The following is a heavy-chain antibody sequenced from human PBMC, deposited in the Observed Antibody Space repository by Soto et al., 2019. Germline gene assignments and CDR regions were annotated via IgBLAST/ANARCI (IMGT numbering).Heavy chain of an antibody. V-gene: IGHV3-23*01. D-gene: IGHD3-10*01. CDR1: GFTFSSYA. CDR2: ISGSGGST. Sequence: EVQLLESGGGLVQPGGSLRLSCAASGFTFSSYAMNWIRQAPGKGLEWVSGISGSGGSTYYADSVKGRFTISRDNSKNTLYLQMNSLRAEDTAVYYCAKDRNYYDFDYWGQGTLVTVSS. J-gene: IGHJ4*02. CDR3: AKDRNYYDFDY.